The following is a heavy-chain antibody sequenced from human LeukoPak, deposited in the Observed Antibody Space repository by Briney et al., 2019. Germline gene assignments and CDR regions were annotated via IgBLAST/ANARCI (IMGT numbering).Heavy chain of an antibody. CDR2: IYSGGST. CDR3: ARGPSVYHNT. CDR1: EFSVGSNY. D-gene: IGHD5/OR15-5a*01. Sequence: GGSLRLSCVASEFSVGSNYMTWVRQAPGKGLEWVSLIYSGGSTYYADSVKGRFTISRDNSKNTLYLQMNSLRAEDTAVYYCARGPSVYHNTGGQGTLVTVSS. V-gene: IGHV3-66*01. J-gene: IGHJ4*02.